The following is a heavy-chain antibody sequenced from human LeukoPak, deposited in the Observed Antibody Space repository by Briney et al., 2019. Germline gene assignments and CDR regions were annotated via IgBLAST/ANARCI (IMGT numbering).Heavy chain of an antibody. CDR3: HYDFWSGYEINYNWFDP. D-gene: IGHD3-3*01. CDR1: GFTFSSYA. CDR2: ISYDGSNK. V-gene: IGHV3-30*04. Sequence: GGSLRLSCAASGFTFSSYAMHWVRQAPGKGLEWVAVISYDGSNKYYADSVKGRFTISRDNSKNTLYLQMNSLRAEDTAVYYCHYDFWSGYEINYNWFDPWGQGTLVTVSS. J-gene: IGHJ5*02.